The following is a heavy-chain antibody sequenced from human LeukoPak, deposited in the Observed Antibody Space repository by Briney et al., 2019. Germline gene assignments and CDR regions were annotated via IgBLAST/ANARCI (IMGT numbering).Heavy chain of an antibody. CDR3: ARDNIWAFDI. V-gene: IGHV3-69-1*01. Sequence: PGGSLRLSCGASGFTSFNFPMNWVRKAPGKGLEWVSHIRSDGTITYADSVKGRFTISRDDAKTSVYLQLNSLRDEDTAIYYCARDNIWAFDIWGQGTMVTVSS. J-gene: IGHJ3*02. CDR1: GFTSFNFP. D-gene: IGHD2/OR15-2a*01. CDR2: IRSDGTI.